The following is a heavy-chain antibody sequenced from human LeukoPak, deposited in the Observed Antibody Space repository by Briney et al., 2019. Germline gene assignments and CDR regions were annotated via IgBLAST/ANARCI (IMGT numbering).Heavy chain of an antibody. CDR2: ISWNSGSI. D-gene: IGHD6-19*01. J-gene: IGHJ4*02. Sequence: GRSLRLSCAASGFTFDDYAMHWVRQAPGKGLEWVSGISWNSGSIGYADSVKGRFTISRDDAKNSLYLQMDSLRAEDTALYYCAKVYPRKGSSGWPSMYYFDYWGQGTLVTVSS. CDR1: GFTFDDYA. V-gene: IGHV3-9*01. CDR3: AKVYPRKGSSGWPSMYYFDY.